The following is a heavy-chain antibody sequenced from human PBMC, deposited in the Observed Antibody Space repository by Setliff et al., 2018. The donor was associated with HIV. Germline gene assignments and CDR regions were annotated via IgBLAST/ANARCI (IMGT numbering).Heavy chain of an antibody. CDR2: IIPIFGTA. D-gene: IGHD3-10*01. Sequence: SVKVSCKASGGTFSSYTINWVRQAPGQGLEWMGGIIPIFGTANYAQKFQGRVTITTDESTSTAYMELSSLRSEDTALYYCARTREMVRGVITPAFDYWGLGTLVTVSS. J-gene: IGHJ4*02. V-gene: IGHV1-69*05. CDR1: GGTFSSYT. CDR3: ARTREMVRGVITPAFDY.